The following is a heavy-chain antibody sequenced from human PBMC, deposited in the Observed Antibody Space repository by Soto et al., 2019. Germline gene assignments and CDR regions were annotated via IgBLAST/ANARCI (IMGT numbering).Heavy chain of an antibody. Sequence: ASVKVSCKASGYTFTSYGISRVRQAPGQGLEWMGWISAYNGNTNYAQKLQGRVTMTTDTSTSTAYLELRSLRSDDTAVYYCARYSSSWSFDYWGQGTLVTVSS. D-gene: IGHD6-13*01. V-gene: IGHV1-18*01. CDR2: ISAYNGNT. CDR1: GYTFTSYG. CDR3: ARYSSSWSFDY. J-gene: IGHJ4*02.